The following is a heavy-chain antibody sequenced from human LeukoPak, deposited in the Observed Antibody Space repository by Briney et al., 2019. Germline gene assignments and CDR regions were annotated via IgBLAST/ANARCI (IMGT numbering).Heavy chain of an antibody. D-gene: IGHD3-10*01. CDR2: ISGGGTYT. Sequence: GGSLRLSCAASGFTFSNHAMSWVRQAPGKGLEWVSAISGGGTYTYYADSVKGRFTISRDNSKTTLYLQMNSLRAEDTALYYCARAYRGYFYGSGSFHYFDYWGQGTLVPVSS. V-gene: IGHV3-23*01. J-gene: IGHJ4*02. CDR3: ARAYRGYFYGSGSFHYFDY. CDR1: GFTFSNHA.